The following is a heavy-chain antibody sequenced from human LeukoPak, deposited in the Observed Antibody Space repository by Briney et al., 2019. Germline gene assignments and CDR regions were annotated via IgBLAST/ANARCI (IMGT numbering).Heavy chain of an antibody. CDR1: GYTFTNYY. CDR2: INPSGGST. J-gene: IGHJ6*03. V-gene: IGHV1-46*01. CDR3: ARAPRITIFGVVPGSYYMDV. Sequence: APVNVSCKASGYTFTNYYMHWVRQAPGQGLEWMGIINPSGGSTSYAQKFQGRVTMTRDTSISTAYMELSRLRSDDTAVYYCARAPRITIFGVVPGSYYMDVWGKGTTVTVSS. D-gene: IGHD3-3*01.